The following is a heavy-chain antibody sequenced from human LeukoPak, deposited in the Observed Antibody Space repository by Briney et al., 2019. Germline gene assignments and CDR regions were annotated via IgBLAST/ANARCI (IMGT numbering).Heavy chain of an antibody. Sequence: GGSLRLSCAASGFTFSSYAMSWVRQAPGKGLEWVSAISGSGGSTYYADSVKGRFTISRDNSKNTLYLQMNILRAEDTAVYYCAKGSYDSSGYLYYFDYWGQGTLVTVSS. V-gene: IGHV3-23*01. CDR1: GFTFSSYA. J-gene: IGHJ4*02. CDR3: AKGSYDSSGYLYYFDY. CDR2: ISGSGGST. D-gene: IGHD3-22*01.